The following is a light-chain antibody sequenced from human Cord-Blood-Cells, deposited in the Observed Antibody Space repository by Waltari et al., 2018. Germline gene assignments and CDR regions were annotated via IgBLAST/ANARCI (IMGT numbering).Light chain of an antibody. CDR2: RNN. Sequence: QSVLTQPPSASGTPGQRVTISCSGSSPNIGSNYVYWYQQLPGTAPKLLIYRNNQRPYGVPDRFSGSKSGTSASLAISGLRSEDEADYYCAAWDDSLSGRVFGGGTKLTVL. J-gene: IGLJ2*01. V-gene: IGLV1-47*01. CDR1: SPNIGSNY. CDR3: AAWDDSLSGRV.